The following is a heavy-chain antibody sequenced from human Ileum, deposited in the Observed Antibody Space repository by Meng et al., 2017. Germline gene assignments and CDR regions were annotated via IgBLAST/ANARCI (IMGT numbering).Heavy chain of an antibody. CDR3: ARGVTSGTTYSAFQI. CDR2: ITTGGEYT. CDR1: GFTFSGYV. D-gene: IGHD1-26*01. Sequence: GESLKISCAASGFTFSGYVMGWVRQASGKGLEWVSSITTGGEYTYYADSVKGRYTISRDNSMHTVFLQMNSLRADDTAVYYCARGVTSGTTYSAFQIWGQGTTVTVSS. V-gene: IGHV3-23*01. J-gene: IGHJ3*02.